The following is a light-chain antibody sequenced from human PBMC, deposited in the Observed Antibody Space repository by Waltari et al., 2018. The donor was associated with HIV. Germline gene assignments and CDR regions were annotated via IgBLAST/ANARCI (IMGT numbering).Light chain of an antibody. CDR1: SLRRYS. CDR2: GKD. V-gene: IGLV3-19*01. Sequence: SSDLTQDPAVSVALGQTVRITCQGDSLRRYSANWYQQKPGQAPVAVMYGKDNRSLGVPDRFACASSGNTGSLTITGAQAEDEAVYYCDSRDTNDKHHVFGTGTKVTV. CDR3: DSRDTNDKHHV. J-gene: IGLJ1*01.